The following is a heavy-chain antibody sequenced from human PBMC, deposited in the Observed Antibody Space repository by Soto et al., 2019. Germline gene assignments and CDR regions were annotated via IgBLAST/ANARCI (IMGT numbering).Heavy chain of an antibody. V-gene: IGHV1-18*01. CDR3: ARDKAVPAAMGYSYYGMDV. Sequence: ASVKVSCKASGYTFTSYGISWVRQAPGQGLEWMGWISAYNGNTNYAQKLQGRVAMTTDTSTSTAYMELRSLRSDDTAVYYCARDKAVPAAMGYSYYGMDVWGQGTTVTVSS. CDR1: GYTFTSYG. D-gene: IGHD2-2*01. J-gene: IGHJ6*02. CDR2: ISAYNGNT.